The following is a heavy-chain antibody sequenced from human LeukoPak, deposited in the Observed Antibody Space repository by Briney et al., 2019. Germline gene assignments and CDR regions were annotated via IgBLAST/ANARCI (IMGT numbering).Heavy chain of an antibody. D-gene: IGHD3-9*01. V-gene: IGHV4-30-4*01. Sequence: SQTLSLTCTVSGGSISSGDYYWSWIRQPPGKGLEWIGYIYYSGSTYYNPSLKSRVTISVDTSKNQFSLKLSSVTAADTAVYYCASSIILTGYYYFDCWGQGTLVTVSS. J-gene: IGHJ4*02. CDR2: IYYSGST. CDR3: ASSIILTGYYYFDC. CDR1: GGSISSGDYY.